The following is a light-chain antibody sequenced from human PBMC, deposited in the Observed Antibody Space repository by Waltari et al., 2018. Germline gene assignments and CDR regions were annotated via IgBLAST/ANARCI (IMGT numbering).Light chain of an antibody. V-gene: IGKV3-15*01. CDR3: QQYNNWPPRWT. CDR1: QSVSSN. Sequence: EIVMTQSPATLSVSPGERATLSCRASQSVSSNLAWYQQQPGQAPRLLIYGASTRANGNPARFSGSGSGTEFTLTISSLQSEDFAVYYCQQYNNWPPRWTFGQGTKVEIK. CDR2: GAS. J-gene: IGKJ1*01.